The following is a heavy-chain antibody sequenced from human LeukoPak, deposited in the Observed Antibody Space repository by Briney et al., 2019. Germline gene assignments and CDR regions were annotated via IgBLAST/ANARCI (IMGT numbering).Heavy chain of an antibody. D-gene: IGHD3-22*01. V-gene: IGHV3-23*01. CDR2: ISGSGGST. Sequence: GGSLRLSCAASGFTFSSYAMNWVRQAPGKGLEWVSAISGSGGSTYYADSVKGRFTISRDNSKNTLYLQMNSLRAEDTAVYYCAKEKWMSYDRSGYYLEWGQGTLVTVSS. J-gene: IGHJ4*02. CDR3: AKEKWMSYDRSGYYLE. CDR1: GFTFSSYA.